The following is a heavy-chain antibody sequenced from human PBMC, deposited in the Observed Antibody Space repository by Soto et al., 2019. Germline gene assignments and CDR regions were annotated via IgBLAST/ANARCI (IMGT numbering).Heavy chain of an antibody. D-gene: IGHD6-13*01. J-gene: IGHJ4*02. CDR1: GFTFSDYY. V-gene: IGHV3-11*06. CDR3: AREAAGYKRVECDY. CDR2: ISSSSSYT. Sequence: GGSLRLSCAASGFTFSDYYMSWTRQAPGKGLEWVSYISSSSSYTNYGDSVKGRFTISRDNAKNSLYLQMNSLRAEDTAVYYCAREAAGYKRVECDYWGQGTLVTVSS.